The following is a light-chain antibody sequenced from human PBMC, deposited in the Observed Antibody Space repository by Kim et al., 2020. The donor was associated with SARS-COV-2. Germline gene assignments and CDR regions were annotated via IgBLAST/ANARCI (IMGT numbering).Light chain of an antibody. CDR3: QQYNYWPPGT. CDR1: QGVGRN. V-gene: IGKV3-15*01. J-gene: IGKJ2*01. CDR2: GAS. Sequence: VVMTQSPATLSVSQGERATLSCRASQGVGRNLAWYQQKPGQAPSLLIYGASTRATGVPARFSGSGSGTDFTLTISRLQSEDFALYYCQQYNYWPPGTFGQGTKLEI.